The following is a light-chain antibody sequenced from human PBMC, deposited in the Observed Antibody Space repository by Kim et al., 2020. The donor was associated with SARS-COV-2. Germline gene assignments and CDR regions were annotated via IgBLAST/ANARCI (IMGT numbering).Light chain of an antibody. J-gene: IGLJ1*01. CDR1: KLNYEH. CDR2: QNH. CDR3: LAWDSSTECV. V-gene: IGLV3-1*01. Sequence: VSPGQTATVTCSGDKLNYEHVSGYQQRQGQSPVVIIYQNHRRPSGIPERFSGSNSGDTDILTISATQPLDEADYVCLAWDSSTECVFGAGTKVTVL.